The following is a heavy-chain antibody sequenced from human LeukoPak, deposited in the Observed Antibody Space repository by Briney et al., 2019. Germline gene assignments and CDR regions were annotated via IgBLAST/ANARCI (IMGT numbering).Heavy chain of an antibody. CDR2: ISSSSSYI. CDR3: ARDQWAKQWLVPSAGSDY. V-gene: IGHV3-21*04. J-gene: IGHJ4*02. CDR1: GFAFSNYN. D-gene: IGHD6-19*01. Sequence: GGSLRLSCAASGFAFSNYNMNWVRQAPGKGLEWVSSISSSSSYIYYADSVKGRFTISRDNAKNSLYLQMNSLRAEDTAVYYCARDQWAKQWLVPSAGSDYWGQGTLVTVSS.